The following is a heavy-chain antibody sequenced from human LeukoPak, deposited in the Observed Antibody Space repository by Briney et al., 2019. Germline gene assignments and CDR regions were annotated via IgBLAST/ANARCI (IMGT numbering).Heavy chain of an antibody. CDR1: GDTLTEIS. Sequence: ASVKVSCRVSGDTLTEISIHWVRQTPGKGLEWMGGLHPEDREVIYAQKFQGRVTMTEDSSTDTPYMDLRSLRSEDTAVYYCSTAEQLVWGQGTLVTVSS. V-gene: IGHV1-24*01. J-gene: IGHJ4*02. D-gene: IGHD6-6*01. CDR2: LHPEDREV. CDR3: STAEQLV.